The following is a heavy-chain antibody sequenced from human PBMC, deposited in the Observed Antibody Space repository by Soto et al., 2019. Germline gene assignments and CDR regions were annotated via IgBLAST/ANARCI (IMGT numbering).Heavy chain of an antibody. CDR1: GFTFSSYS. D-gene: IGHD3-22*01. J-gene: IGHJ4*02. V-gene: IGHV3-21*01. Sequence: GWSLRLSCAASGFTFSSYSMNWVSQAPGKGLEWVSSISSSSSYIYYADSVKGRFTIPRDKAKNSLYLQMNSLRAEDTDVDYCARDVEYYYDSSGYDYWGQGTLVTVSS. CDR2: ISSSSSYI. CDR3: ARDVEYYYDSSGYDY.